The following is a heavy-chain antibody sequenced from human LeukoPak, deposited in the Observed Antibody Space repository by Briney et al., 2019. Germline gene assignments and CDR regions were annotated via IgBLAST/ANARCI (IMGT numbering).Heavy chain of an antibody. CDR3: ARRTTYFGWRPSESPSCFDY. Sequence: PSETLSLTCTVSGYSISSGYYWGWIRQPPGKGLEWIGSIYHSGSTYYNPSLKSRVTKSIHKSKNQFSLTLSSVTDADTAVYYCARRTTYFGWRPSESPSCFDYWGQGTLVTVSS. V-gene: IGHV4-38-2*02. CDR1: GYSISSGYY. J-gene: IGHJ4*02. D-gene: IGHD3-9*01. CDR2: IYHSGST.